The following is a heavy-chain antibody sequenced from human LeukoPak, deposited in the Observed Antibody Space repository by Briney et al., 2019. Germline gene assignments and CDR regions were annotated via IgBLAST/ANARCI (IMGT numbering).Heavy chain of an antibody. CDR3: AREYILTAYYGDY. Sequence: ASVKVSCKPSGYTFTGYYMHWVRQAPGQGLEWMGCINPNSGGTKYAQKFQGRVTMTWDTSISTAYMELSRLRSDDTAVYYCAREYILTAYYGDYWGQGTLVTVSS. D-gene: IGHD3-9*01. J-gene: IGHJ4*02. V-gene: IGHV1-2*02. CDR2: INPNSGGT. CDR1: GYTFTGYY.